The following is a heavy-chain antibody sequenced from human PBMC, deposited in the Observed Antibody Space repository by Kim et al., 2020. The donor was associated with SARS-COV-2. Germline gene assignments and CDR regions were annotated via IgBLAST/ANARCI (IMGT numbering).Heavy chain of an antibody. D-gene: IGHD1-20*01. V-gene: IGHV1-69*04. CDR3: ARDTEYNWIGGVDYYYYMDV. CDR1: GGTFSSYA. CDR2: IIPILGIA. Sequence: SVKVSCKASGGTFSSYAISWVRQAPGQGLEWMGRIIPILGIANYAQKFQGRVTITADKSTSTAYMELSSLRSEDTAVYYCARDTEYNWIGGVDYYYYMDVWGKGTTVTVSS. J-gene: IGHJ6*03.